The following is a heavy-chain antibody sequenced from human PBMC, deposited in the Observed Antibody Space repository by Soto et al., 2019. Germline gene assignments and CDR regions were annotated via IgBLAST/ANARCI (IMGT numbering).Heavy chain of an antibody. CDR3: TRALLGVGDPLDL. CDR1: GFSFSNYY. CDR2: ISSSGTIT. D-gene: IGHD3-10*01. J-gene: IGHJ3*01. Sequence: QVHLVDSGGGLVKPGGSLRLSCAASGFSFSNYYFTYIRQAPGKGLEWIAYISSSGTITHYADSVQGRFSISREKVKYSRSLDSNDRSVDDTAVDYCTRALLGVGDPLDLWGQGTSVLVSS. V-gene: IGHV3-11*01.